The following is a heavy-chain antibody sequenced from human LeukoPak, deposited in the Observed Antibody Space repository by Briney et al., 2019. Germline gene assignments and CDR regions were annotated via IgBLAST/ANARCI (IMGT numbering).Heavy chain of an antibody. CDR3: AREGLDIVVVVAAKWWFDP. Sequence: ASVKVSCKTSGYTFSTYDINWVRQASGQGLEWMGWMNPNSGNTHYAQKFQGRVTITRNTSISTAYMELSSLRSEDTAVYYCAREGLDIVVVVAAKWWFDPWGQGTLVTVSS. V-gene: IGHV1-8*03. CDR2: MNPNSGNT. CDR1: GYTFSTYD. J-gene: IGHJ5*02. D-gene: IGHD2-15*01.